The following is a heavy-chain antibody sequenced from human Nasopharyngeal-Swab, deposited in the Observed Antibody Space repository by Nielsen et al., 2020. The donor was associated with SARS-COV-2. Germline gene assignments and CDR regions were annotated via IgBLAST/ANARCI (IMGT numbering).Heavy chain of an antibody. V-gene: IGHV3-23*01. CDR1: GFTFSSYA. Sequence: GESLKIPCAASGFTFSSYAMSWVRQAPGKGLEWVSAISGSGGSTYYADSVKGRFTISRDNSKNTLYLQMNSLRAEDTAVYYCAKDQGGDYVFDYWGQGTLVTVSS. D-gene: IGHD4-17*01. CDR2: ISGSGGST. J-gene: IGHJ4*02. CDR3: AKDQGGDYVFDY.